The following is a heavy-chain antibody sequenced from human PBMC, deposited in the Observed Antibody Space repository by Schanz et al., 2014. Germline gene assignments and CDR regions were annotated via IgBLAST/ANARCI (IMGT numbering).Heavy chain of an antibody. CDR2: INPSGGST. D-gene: IGHD6-13*01. J-gene: IGHJ4*02. CDR1: GYTFTSYD. V-gene: IGHV1-46*03. Sequence: QVQLVQSGAEVMKPGSSVKVSCKASGYTFTSYDINWVRQAPGQGLEWMGIINPSGGSTSYAQKFQGRVTMTRDTSTSTVYMELSSLRSEDTAVYYCARDGEAAAGCDYWGQGTLVTVSS. CDR3: ARDGEAAAGCDY.